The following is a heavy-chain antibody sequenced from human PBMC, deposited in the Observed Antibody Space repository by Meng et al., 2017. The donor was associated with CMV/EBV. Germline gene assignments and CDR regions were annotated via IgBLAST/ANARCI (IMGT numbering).Heavy chain of an antibody. Sequence: SETLSLTCTVSGGSISSGDYYWSWIRQPPGKGLEWIGYIYYSGSTYYNPSLKSRVTISVDTSKNQFSLKLSSVTAADTAVYYCATPTNYYYYGMDVWGQGTTVTVSS. CDR1: GGSISSGDYY. CDR3: ATPTNYYYYGMDV. V-gene: IGHV4-61*08. CDR2: IYYSGST. J-gene: IGHJ6*02. D-gene: IGHD2-8*01.